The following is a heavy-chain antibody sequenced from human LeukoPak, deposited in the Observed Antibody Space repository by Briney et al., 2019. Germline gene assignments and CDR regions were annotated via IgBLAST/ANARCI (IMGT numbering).Heavy chain of an antibody. CDR1: GHTFTGYY. D-gene: IGHD6-19*01. CDR2: INANSGDT. CDR3: AREGGSGRTFDY. V-gene: IGHV1-2*02. Sequence: ASVKVSCKASGHTFTGYYMHWVRQAPGQGLEWMGWINANSGDTNYAQKFQGRVTMTRDTSISTAYMELSRLRSDDTAVYYCAREGGSGRTFDYWGQGTLVTVSS. J-gene: IGHJ4*02.